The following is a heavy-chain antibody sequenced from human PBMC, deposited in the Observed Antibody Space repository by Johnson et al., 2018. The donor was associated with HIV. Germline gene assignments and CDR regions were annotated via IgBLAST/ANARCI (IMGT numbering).Heavy chain of an antibody. V-gene: IGHV3-30*18. J-gene: IGHJ3*02. CDR1: GFTFSSYG. Sequence: QVQLVEPGGGVVQPGRSLRLSCAASGFTFSSYGMHWVRQAPGKGLEWVAVISYDGSNKDYADSVKGRFIISRDNSKNTLYLQMNSLRAEDTAVYYCAKDNGNAFDICGQGTMVTVSS. CDR2: ISYDGSNK. CDR3: AKDNGNAFDI. D-gene: IGHD2-8*01.